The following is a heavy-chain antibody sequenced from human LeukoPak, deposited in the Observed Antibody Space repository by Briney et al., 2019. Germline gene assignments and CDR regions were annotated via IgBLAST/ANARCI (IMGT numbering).Heavy chain of an antibody. CDR3: EKDPGRWEPLFS. CDR2: ISYDESNK. CDR1: GFPFSNYG. Sequence: GGSLRLSCAASGFPFSNYGMNWVRQAPGKGPEWVAIISYDESNKEYADSVTGRFTISRDNSKNTLYLQMNSLRPDDTAVYYCEKDPGRWEPLFSWGQGPPVSVSS. J-gene: IGHJ5*02. D-gene: IGHD1-26*01. V-gene: IGHV3-30*18.